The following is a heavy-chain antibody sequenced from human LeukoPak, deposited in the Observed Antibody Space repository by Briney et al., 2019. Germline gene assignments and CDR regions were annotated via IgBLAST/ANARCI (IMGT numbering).Heavy chain of an antibody. J-gene: IGHJ4*02. D-gene: IGHD5-18*01. V-gene: IGHV4-39*07. Sequence: PSETLSLTCTVSGGSISSSSYYWGWIRQPPGKGLEWIGSIYYSGSTYYNPSLKSRVTISVDTSKNQFSLKLSSVTAADTAVYYCARGGTALMVGWYYFDYWGQGTLVTVSS. CDR3: ARGGTALMVGWYYFDY. CDR1: GGSISSSSYY. CDR2: IYYSGST.